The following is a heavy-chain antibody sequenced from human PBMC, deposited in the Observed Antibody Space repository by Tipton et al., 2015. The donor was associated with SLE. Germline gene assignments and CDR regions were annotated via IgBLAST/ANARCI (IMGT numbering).Heavy chain of an antibody. CDR1: GFTFSSYG. J-gene: IGHJ4*02. Sequence: SLRLSCAASGFTFSSYGMHWVRQAPGKGLEWVAVIWYDGSNKYYADSVKGRFTIPRDNSKNTLYLQRNSLRAEDTGGYYCSREGGTFYYGSGSQWGLDYWGQGTLVTVSS. CDR3: SREGGTFYYGSGSQWGLDY. CDR2: IWYDGSNK. V-gene: IGHV3-33*08. D-gene: IGHD3-10*01.